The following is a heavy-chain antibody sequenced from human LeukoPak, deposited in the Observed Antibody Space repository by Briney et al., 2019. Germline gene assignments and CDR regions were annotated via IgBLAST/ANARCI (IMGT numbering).Heavy chain of an antibody. D-gene: IGHD4-17*01. V-gene: IGHV3-64D*06. Sequence: GGSLRLSCSASGFTLSSYALHWVRQAPGEGLEYVSDIISNGGSTYYADSVKGRFTISRDNSKNTLYLQMSSLRAEDTAVYYCVKSVTRGYYYYGMDVWGQGTTVTVSS. CDR2: IISNGGST. CDR3: VKSVTRGYYYYGMDV. CDR1: GFTLSSYA. J-gene: IGHJ6*02.